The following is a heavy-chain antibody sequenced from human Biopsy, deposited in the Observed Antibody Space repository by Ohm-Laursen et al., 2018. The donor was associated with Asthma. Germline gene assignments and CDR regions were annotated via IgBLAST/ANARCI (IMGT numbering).Heavy chain of an antibody. CDR1: GYTFINYA. D-gene: IGHD3-9*01. CDR2: IKAAKGNT. Sequence: ASVKVSCKASGYTFINYAIHWVRQAPDQRLGGMGWIKAAKGNTKYSEKFQGRVTITRDTSASTAYMDLSSLRSEDTAVYYCARTYYDFLTEQVNDALAMWGQGTVVTVSS. V-gene: IGHV1-3*01. J-gene: IGHJ3*02. CDR3: ARTYYDFLTEQVNDALAM.